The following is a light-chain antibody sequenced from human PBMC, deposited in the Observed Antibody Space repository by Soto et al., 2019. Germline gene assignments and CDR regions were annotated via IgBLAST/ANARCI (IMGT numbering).Light chain of an antibody. Sequence: EIVLTQSPGTLSLSPGERATLSCRASQSVSSSYLAWYQLKPGQAPRLLIYGASSRATGIPDRFSGSGSGTDFTLTISRLEPEDFAVYYCQQYRNSLWTFGQGTKVEIK. CDR2: GAS. V-gene: IGKV3-20*01. CDR1: QSVSSSY. CDR3: QQYRNSLWT. J-gene: IGKJ1*01.